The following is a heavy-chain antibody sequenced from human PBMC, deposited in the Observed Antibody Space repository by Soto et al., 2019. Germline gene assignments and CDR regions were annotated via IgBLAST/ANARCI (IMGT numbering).Heavy chain of an antibody. CDR3: ARRGYYYYGMDV. V-gene: IGHV1-8*01. CDR1: GYTLTSYD. Sequence: QVQLVQSGAEVKKPGASVKVSCKTSGYTLTSYDIHWVRQATGQGLEWMGWMNPNSGKTGYAQKFQGRVTMTRNTSISTAYMELSSLRSEDTAVYYCARRGYYYYGMDVWGQGTTVTVSS. D-gene: IGHD3-10*01. CDR2: MNPNSGKT. J-gene: IGHJ6*02.